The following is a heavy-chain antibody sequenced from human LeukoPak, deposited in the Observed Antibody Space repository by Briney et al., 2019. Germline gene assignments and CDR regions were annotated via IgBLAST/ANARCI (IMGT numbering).Heavy chain of an antibody. V-gene: IGHV6-1*01. J-gene: IGHJ4*02. CDR1: GDSVSSNTTA. D-gene: IGHD3-10*01. CDR2: TYYRSKWYN. CDR3: ARRLKRITSRHHDY. Sequence: SQTLSLTCAISGDSVSSNTTAWNWIRQSPSRGLEWLGRTYYRSKWYNDYAVFVKSRITINPDTSKNQFSLQLNSVTPEDTAVYYCARRLKRITSRHHDYWGQGTLVTVSS.